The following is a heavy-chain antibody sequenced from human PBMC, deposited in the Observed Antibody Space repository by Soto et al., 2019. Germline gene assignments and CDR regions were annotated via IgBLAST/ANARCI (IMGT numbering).Heavy chain of an antibody. CDR3: ATESSVPTHYYYYMDV. J-gene: IGHJ6*03. V-gene: IGHV4-59*01. CDR1: GGSISSYY. CDR2: IYYSGST. Sequence: SETLSLTCTVSGGSISSYYWSWIRQPPGKGLEWIGYIYYSGSTNYNPSLKSRVTISVDTSKNQFSLKLSSVTAADTAVYYFATESSVPTHYYYYMDVWGKGTTVTVSS. D-gene: IGHD6-6*01.